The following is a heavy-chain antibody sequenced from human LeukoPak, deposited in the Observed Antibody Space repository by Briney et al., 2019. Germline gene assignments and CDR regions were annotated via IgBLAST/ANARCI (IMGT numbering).Heavy chain of an antibody. D-gene: IGHD6-6*01. CDR2: IYYSGST. CDR1: GGSISSYY. J-gene: IGHJ4*02. Sequence: SETLSLTCTVSGGSISSYYWSWIRQPPGKGLEWIGYIYYSGSTNYNPSLKSRVTMSVDTSKNQFSLKLSSVTAADTAVYYCARAGKSSSSGRDFDYWGQGTLVTVSS. CDR3: ARAGKSSSSGRDFDY. V-gene: IGHV4-59*12.